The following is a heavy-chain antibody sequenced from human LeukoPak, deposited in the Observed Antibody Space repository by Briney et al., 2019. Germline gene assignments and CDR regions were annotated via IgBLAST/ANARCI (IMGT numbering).Heavy chain of an antibody. Sequence: PSETLSLTCTVSGGSISSYYWSWIRQPPGKGLEWIGYIYYTGSTIHNPSLKSRVTMSVDMFKNQFSLKLSSVTAADTAVYYCASLVATPNYYYYYGMDVWGQGTTVTVSS. V-gene: IGHV4-59*12. CDR2: IYYTGST. CDR3: ASLVATPNYYYYYGMDV. CDR1: GGSISSYY. J-gene: IGHJ6*02. D-gene: IGHD1-26*01.